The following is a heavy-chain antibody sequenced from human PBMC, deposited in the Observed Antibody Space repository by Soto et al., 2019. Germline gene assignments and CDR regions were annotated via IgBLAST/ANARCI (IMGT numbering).Heavy chain of an antibody. CDR3: ARHLWVGSSWYLGAFDI. V-gene: IGHV4-59*08. CDR2: IYYSGST. Sequence: DTLSPPGHVSRCSFSTFFWTWFGQPPGRGLEWIGYIYYSGSTNYKPSLKSRVTISVDTSKNQFSLNLSSVTAADTAVYYCARHLWVGSSWYLGAFDIWGQGTMVTVS. D-gene: IGHD6-13*01. CDR1: RCSFSTFF. J-gene: IGHJ3*02.